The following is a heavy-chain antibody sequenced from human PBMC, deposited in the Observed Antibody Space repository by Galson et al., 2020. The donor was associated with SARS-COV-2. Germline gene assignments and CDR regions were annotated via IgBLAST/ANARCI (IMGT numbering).Heavy chain of an antibody. D-gene: IGHD2-15*01. Sequence: ASVKVSCKASGGTFSSYAISWVRQAPGQGLEWMGGIIPIFGTANYAQKFQGRVTITTDESTSTAYMELSSLRSEDTAVYYCARFYGYCSGGSCRNSEQYFDYWGQGTLVTVSS. V-gene: IGHV1-69*05. CDR1: GGTFSSYA. CDR2: IIPIFGTA. CDR3: ARFYGYCSGGSCRNSEQYFDY. J-gene: IGHJ4*02.